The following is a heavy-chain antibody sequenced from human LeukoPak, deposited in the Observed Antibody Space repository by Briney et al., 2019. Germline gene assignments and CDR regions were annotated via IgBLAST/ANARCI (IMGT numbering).Heavy chain of an antibody. Sequence: GGSLRLSCAASGFTVYNNYMTWVRQAPGKGLECVSVIYSHGATYYAVSVKGRFTISRDKSKNTLYLQMNGLRPDDTAVYYCTRKTDSGGSGDYWGQGALVTVSS. CDR3: TRKTDSGGSGDY. CDR1: GFTVYNNY. D-gene: IGHD3-22*01. CDR2: IYSHGAT. J-gene: IGHJ4*02. V-gene: IGHV3-53*01.